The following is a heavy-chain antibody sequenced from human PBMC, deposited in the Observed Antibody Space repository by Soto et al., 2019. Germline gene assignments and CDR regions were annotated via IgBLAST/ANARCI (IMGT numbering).Heavy chain of an antibody. D-gene: IGHD3-16*02. CDR2: IIPILGIA. V-gene: IGHV1-69*02. CDR1: GGTFSSYT. J-gene: IGHJ3*02. CDR3: ARGKDYDYVWGSYRANDAFDI. Sequence: QVQLVQSGAEVQKPGSSVKVSCKASGGTFSSYTISWVRQAPGQGLEWMGRIIPILGIANYAQKFQGRVTITADKSTSTAYMELSSLRSEDTAVYYCARGKDYDYVWGSYRANDAFDIWGQGTMVTVSS.